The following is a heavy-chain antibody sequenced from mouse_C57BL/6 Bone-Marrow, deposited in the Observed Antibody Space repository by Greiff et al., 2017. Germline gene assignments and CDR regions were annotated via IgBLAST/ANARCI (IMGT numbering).Heavy chain of an antibody. Sequence: VQLQQPGAELVKPGASVKVSCKASGYTFTSYWMHWVKQRPGQGLEWIGRIHPSDSDTNYNQKFKGKATLTVDKSSSTAYMQLISLTSEDSAVYYCAIITTVVEYYFDYWGQGTTLTVSS. CDR3: AIITTVVEYYFDY. CDR1: GYTFTSYW. CDR2: IHPSDSDT. J-gene: IGHJ2*01. D-gene: IGHD1-1*01. V-gene: IGHV1-74*01.